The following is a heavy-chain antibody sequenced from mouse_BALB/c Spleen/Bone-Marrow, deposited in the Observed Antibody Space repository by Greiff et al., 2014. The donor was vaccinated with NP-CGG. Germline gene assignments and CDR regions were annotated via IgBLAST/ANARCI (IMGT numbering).Heavy chain of an antibody. CDR2: IDPANGNT. D-gene: IGHD1-1*01. CDR1: GFNIKDTY. V-gene: IGHV14-3*02. Sequence: VQLQQPGAELVKPGASVKLSCTASGFNIKDTYMPWVKQRPEQGLEWIGRIDPANGNTKYDPKFQDKATITADTSSNTAYLQLSSLTSEDTAVYYCANYYYGYYFDYWGQGTTLTVSS. J-gene: IGHJ2*01. CDR3: ANYYYGYYFDY.